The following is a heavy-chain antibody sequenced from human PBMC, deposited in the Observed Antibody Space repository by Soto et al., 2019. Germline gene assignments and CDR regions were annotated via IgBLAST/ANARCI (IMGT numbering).Heavy chain of an antibody. D-gene: IGHD2-2*02. J-gene: IGHJ6*02. CDR1: GFTFSMYS. Sequence: HPGGSLRLSCEVSGFTFSMYSMSWVRQSPGEGLEWVAKIPQDGVDGHYADSVKGRCTISRDNGKNSLYLELNNVRAEDAAVYYCARDHLILPPHTFFTGSDVWGRGATVTVSS. CDR2: IPQDGVDG. V-gene: IGHV3-7*03. CDR3: ARDHLILPPHTFFTGSDV.